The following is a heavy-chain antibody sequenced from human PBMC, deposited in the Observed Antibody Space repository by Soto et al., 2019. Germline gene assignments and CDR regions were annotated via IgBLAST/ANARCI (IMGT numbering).Heavy chain of an antibody. D-gene: IGHD3-22*01. V-gene: IGHV5-10-1*01. Sequence: GESLKISCKGSGYSFAGYWITWVRQKPGKGLEWMGRIDPSDSQTYYSPSFRGHVTISATKSITTAFLQWSSLRASDTAMYYCARQIYDSDTGPNFQYYFDSWGQGTPVTVSS. CDR1: GYSFAGYW. J-gene: IGHJ4*02. CDR2: IDPSDSQT. CDR3: ARQIYDSDTGPNFQYYFDS.